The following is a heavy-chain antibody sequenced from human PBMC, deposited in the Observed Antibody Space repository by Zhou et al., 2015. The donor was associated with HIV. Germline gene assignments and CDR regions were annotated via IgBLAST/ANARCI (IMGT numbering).Heavy chain of an antibody. CDR2: INSDGTTR. J-gene: IGHJ4*02. V-gene: IGHV3-74*02. Sequence: EVQLLESGGGLVQPGGVPETLLCSLWIHLRFLLDALGPPSSREGLMWVSRINSDGTTRDYAESVKGRFTISRDNAKNTLYLQVNSLRVEDTGVYYCVRGSNGWVGVDHWGQGTLVSVSS. D-gene: IGHD6-19*01. CDR3: VRGSNGWVGVDH. CDR1: IHLRFLL.